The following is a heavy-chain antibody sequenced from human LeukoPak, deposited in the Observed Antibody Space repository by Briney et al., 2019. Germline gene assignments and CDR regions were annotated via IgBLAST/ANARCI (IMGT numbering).Heavy chain of an antibody. V-gene: IGHV4-59*08. D-gene: IGHD2/OR15-2a*01. CDR3: ASLSPGVDY. CDR1: GGSISSYY. Sequence: SETLSLTCTVSGGSISSYYWSWIRQPPGKGLEWIGYIYYSGSTNYNPSLKSRVTISVDTSKNQFSLKLSSVTAADTAVYYCASLSPGVDYWGQGTLVTVSS. J-gene: IGHJ4*02. CDR2: IYYSGST.